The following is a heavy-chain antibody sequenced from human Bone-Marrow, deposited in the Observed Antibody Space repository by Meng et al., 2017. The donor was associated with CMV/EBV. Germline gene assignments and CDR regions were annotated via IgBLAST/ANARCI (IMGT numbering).Heavy chain of an antibody. Sequence: GGSLRLSCATSGFIFNDYYLAWIRQAPGKGLEWVSYISRGGTTKYYADSVKGRFAISRDNANNPVYLQMDSLRPEDTAVYYCAREEDLVPGYWGQGTLVTVSS. D-gene: IGHD2-8*02. CDR2: ISRGGTTK. CDR1: GFIFNDYY. J-gene: IGHJ4*02. V-gene: IGHV3-11*01. CDR3: AREEDLVPGY.